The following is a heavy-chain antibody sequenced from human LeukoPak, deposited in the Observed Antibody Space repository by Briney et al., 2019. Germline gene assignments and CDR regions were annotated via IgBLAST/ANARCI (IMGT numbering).Heavy chain of an antibody. CDR2: ISSSSTYI. J-gene: IGHJ3*02. CDR3: ARVGVLVTAFDI. CDR1: GFTFSNYN. Sequence: GGSLRLSCAASGFTFSNYNMNWVRQAPGKGLEWVSSISSSSTYIYYADSVKGRFTISRDNAKSSLYLQMNSLRAEDTAVYYCARVGVLVTAFDIWGQGTMVTVSS. D-gene: IGHD3-16*01. V-gene: IGHV3-21*01.